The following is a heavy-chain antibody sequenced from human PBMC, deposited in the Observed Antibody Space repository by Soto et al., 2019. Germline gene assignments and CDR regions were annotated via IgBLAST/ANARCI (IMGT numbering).Heavy chain of an antibody. Sequence: GGSLRLSCSASGFSFSSYVMNWVRQAPGKGLEYVSGITSNGGSTFYADSVKGRFIISRDNSQNTVYLQMSSLTTADTAVYYCLVASAAYWGQGT. CDR1: GFSFSSYV. CDR3: LVASAAY. CDR2: ITSNGGST. V-gene: IGHV3-64D*06. D-gene: IGHD6-13*01. J-gene: IGHJ4*02.